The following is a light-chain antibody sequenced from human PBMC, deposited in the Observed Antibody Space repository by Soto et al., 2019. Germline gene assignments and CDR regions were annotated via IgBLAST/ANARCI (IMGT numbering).Light chain of an antibody. Sequence: ETVLTQSPGTLSLSTGERATLSCRASQSVSGSYLAWYQQKPGQAPRLLIYDASRRATGIPDRISGSGSGTDFTLTISRLEPEDFAVYYCQQYDSSPRTFGQGTRLEIK. J-gene: IGKJ5*01. CDR1: QSVSGSY. CDR3: QQYDSSPRT. CDR2: DAS. V-gene: IGKV3-20*01.